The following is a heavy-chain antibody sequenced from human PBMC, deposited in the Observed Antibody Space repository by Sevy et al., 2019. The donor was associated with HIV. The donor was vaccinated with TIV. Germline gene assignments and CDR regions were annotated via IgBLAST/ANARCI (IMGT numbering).Heavy chain of an antibody. CDR3: AREGCTKPHDY. CDR1: GFTFSKYS. Sequence: LLRHGGSLRLSCAASGFTFSKYSMSWVRQPPGKGLEWVSTLSFGCGEINHADSVKGRFTISRDNSKNSLYLQMNNLRAEDTAVYYCAREGCTKPHDYWGQGTLVTVSS. V-gene: IGHV3-23*01. D-gene: IGHD2-8*01. J-gene: IGHJ4*02. CDR2: LSFGCGEI.